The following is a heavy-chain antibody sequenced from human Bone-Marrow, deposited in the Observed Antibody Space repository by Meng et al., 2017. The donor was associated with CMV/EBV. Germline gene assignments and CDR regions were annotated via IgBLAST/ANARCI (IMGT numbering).Heavy chain of an antibody. CDR1: GGTFSSYT. CDR2: IIPILGTA. Sequence: SVKVSCKASGGTFSSYTISWVRQAPGQGLEWMGRIIPILGTANYAQKFQGRVTITTDESTSTAYMELNSLRSEDTAVYYCARDQLNIVGDILYNWFDPWGQGTLVTVSS. J-gene: IGHJ5*02. V-gene: IGHV1-69*16. D-gene: IGHD1-26*01. CDR3: ARDQLNIVGDILYNWFDP.